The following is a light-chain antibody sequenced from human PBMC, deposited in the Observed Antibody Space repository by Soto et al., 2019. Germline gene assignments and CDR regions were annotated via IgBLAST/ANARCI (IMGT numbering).Light chain of an antibody. J-gene: IGKJ1*01. Sequence: EIVLTQSPGTLSLSPGERATLSCRASQSVNSRYLAWYQQKPGQAPRLLIYGSSSRATGIPDRFSGSGSGTDFTLTISRLEPEDFAVYYCQQYGSSPPWTFGQGTKV. CDR3: QQYGSSPPWT. CDR1: QSVNSRY. V-gene: IGKV3-20*01. CDR2: GSS.